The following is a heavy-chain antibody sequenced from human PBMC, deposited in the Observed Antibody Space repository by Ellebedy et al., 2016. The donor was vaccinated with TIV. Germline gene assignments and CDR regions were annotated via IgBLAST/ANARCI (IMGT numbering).Heavy chain of an antibody. V-gene: IGHV3-23*01. J-gene: IGHJ4*02. CDR1: GFPFSSYA. CDR3: AKDRRCSGCRNVPCFDY. CDR2: ISNTGSRT. Sequence: GESLKISCAASGFPFSSYAMSWVRQAPGKGLEWVSTISNTGSRTYYADSVEGRFIISRDNSKKTLYLQMNSLRAEDTAVYYCAKDRRCSGCRNVPCFDYWGQGTPVTVSS. D-gene: IGHD6-19*01.